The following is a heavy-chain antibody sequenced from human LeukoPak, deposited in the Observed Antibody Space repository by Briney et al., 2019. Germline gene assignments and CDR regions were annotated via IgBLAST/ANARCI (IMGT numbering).Heavy chain of an antibody. CDR3: VKDHGGHGPDS. Sequence: PGGSLRLSCAASGFTFNSAWISWVRQGPGKGLEWVAIIKPDGSEKYYMDSVKGRFTISRDISRSTLYLQMNSLWPEDTAVYYCVKDHGGHGPDSWGQGTLVTVSS. CDR2: IKPDGSEK. J-gene: IGHJ5*02. CDR1: GFTFNSAW. V-gene: IGHV3-7*01. D-gene: IGHD5-12*01.